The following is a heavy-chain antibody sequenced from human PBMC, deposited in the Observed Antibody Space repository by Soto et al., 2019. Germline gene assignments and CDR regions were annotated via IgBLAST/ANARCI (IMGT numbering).Heavy chain of an antibody. CDR2: ISGSGGST. Sequence: EVQLLESGGGLVQPGGSLRLSCAASGFTFSSYAMSWVRQAPGKGLEWVSAISGSGGSTYYADSVKGRFTISRDNSKNTLYLQMNSLRAEDTAVYYCAKVSYDFWSGLNWFDPWGQGTLVTVSS. CDR3: AKVSYDFWSGLNWFDP. J-gene: IGHJ5*02. D-gene: IGHD3-3*01. V-gene: IGHV3-23*01. CDR1: GFTFSSYA.